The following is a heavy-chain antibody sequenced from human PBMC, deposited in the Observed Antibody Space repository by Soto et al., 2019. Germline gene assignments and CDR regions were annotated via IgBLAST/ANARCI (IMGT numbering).Heavy chain of an antibody. CDR2: IIPIFGTA. D-gene: IGHD5-18*01. Sequence: SVKVSCKASGGTFSSYAISWVRQAPGQGLEWMGGIIPIFGTANYAQKFQGRVTITADKSTSTAYMELSSLRSEDTAVYYCARDVWRGVDTAMVTAFDYWSQGTLVTVSS. CDR1: GGTFSSYA. CDR3: ARDVWRGVDTAMVTAFDY. V-gene: IGHV1-69*06. J-gene: IGHJ4*02.